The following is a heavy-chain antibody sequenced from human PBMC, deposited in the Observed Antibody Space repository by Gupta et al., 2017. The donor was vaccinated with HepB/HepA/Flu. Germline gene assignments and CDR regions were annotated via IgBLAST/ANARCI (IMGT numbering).Heavy chain of an antibody. V-gene: IGHV1-69*04. CDR1: GGTFSSYA. CDR2: IITIIGIE. J-gene: IGHJ5*02. Sequence: QVQLVQSGAELKTPGSSVKVSCKASGGTFSSYAISWVRQAPGQGLEWMGRIITIIGIENYATKFQGRVTITADKSTSTADMELRIRRSEDTAVYDCERGLQNYVGSWNKNWLDPGGQGTLVTVSS. D-gene: IGHD3-10*02. CDR3: ERGLQNYVGSWNKNWLDP.